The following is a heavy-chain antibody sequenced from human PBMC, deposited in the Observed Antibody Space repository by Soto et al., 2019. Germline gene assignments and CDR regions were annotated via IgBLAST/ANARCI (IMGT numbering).Heavy chain of an antibody. Sequence: PSETLSLTCTVSGGSISSYYWSWIRQPPGKGLEWIGYIYYSGSTNYNPSLKSRVTISVDTSKNQFSLKLSPVTAADTAVYYCARAKNPQYYDFWSGPGAGGMDVWGQGTTVTVSS. V-gene: IGHV4-59*01. D-gene: IGHD3-3*01. CDR3: ARAKNPQYYDFWSGPGAGGMDV. CDR2: IYYSGST. J-gene: IGHJ6*02. CDR1: GGSISSYY.